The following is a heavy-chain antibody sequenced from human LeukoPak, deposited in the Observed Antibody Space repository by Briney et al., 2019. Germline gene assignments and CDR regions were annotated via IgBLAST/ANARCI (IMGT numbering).Heavy chain of an antibody. Sequence: GASVKVSCKTSGYSFTSDGISWVRQAPGQGLEWMGWISGYNGNTNYAQKFQGRVTMTTDASTRTAHMEVRGLRSDDTAVYYCARGGWTTGMDYWGQGTLVTVSS. J-gene: IGHJ4*02. CDR2: ISGYNGNT. D-gene: IGHD1-14*01. CDR3: ARGGWTTGMDY. V-gene: IGHV1-18*01. CDR1: GYSFTSDG.